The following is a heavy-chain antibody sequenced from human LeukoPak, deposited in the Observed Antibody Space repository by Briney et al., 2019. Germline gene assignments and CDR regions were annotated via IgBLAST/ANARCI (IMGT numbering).Heavy chain of an antibody. J-gene: IGHJ4*02. Sequence: SETLSLTCAASGGSISSEYWGWIRQPAGKGLEWIGRIYSSGNTNYTTSLKSRVTMSVDTSKNQFSLKLSSVTAADTAVYYCARDRGAKDYWGQGTLVTVSS. CDR1: GGSISSEY. CDR3: ARDRGAKDY. V-gene: IGHV4-4*07. CDR2: IYSSGNT. D-gene: IGHD1-26*01.